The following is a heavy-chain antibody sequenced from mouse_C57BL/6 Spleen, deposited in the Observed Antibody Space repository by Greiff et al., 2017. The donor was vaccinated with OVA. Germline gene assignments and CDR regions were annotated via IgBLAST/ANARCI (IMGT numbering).Heavy chain of an antibody. CDR3: TSGLDYYGSSDVDY. Sequence: QVQLQQSGAELVMPGASVTLSCKASGYTFTDYEMHWVKQTPVHGLEWIGAIDPETGGTDYNPKFKGKAILTADKSSSTAYMALRSLTSEDSAVEYCTSGLDYYGSSDVDYWGKGTTLTVSP. V-gene: IGHV1-15*01. J-gene: IGHJ2*01. D-gene: IGHD1-1*01. CDR1: GYTFTDYE. CDR2: IDPETGGT.